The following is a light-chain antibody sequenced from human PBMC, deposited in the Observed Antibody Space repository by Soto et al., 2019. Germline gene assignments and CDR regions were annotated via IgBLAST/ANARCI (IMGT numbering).Light chain of an antibody. CDR1: QGIRSY. V-gene: IGKV1-9*01. Sequence: DIQLTQSPSSLSASVGDRVTLTCRASQGIRSYLAWYQQKPGEAPKLLIYAASTLQTGVPSRFSGSGSGTDFTLTISSLQPEDFATYYCQQPNSYPLTFGQGTKVEIK. J-gene: IGKJ1*01. CDR2: AAS. CDR3: QQPNSYPLT.